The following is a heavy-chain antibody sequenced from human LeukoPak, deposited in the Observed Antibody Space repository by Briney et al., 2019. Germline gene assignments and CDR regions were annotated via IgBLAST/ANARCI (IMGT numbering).Heavy chain of an antibody. CDR3: ARDALQQWLVPTYYYYGMDV. Sequence: GGSLRLSCAASGFTFSSYWMSWVRQAPGKGLEWVANIKRDGSEKYYVDSVKGRFTISGDNAKNSLYLQMNSLRAEDTAVYYCARDALQQWLVPTYYYYGMDVWGQGTTVTVSS. J-gene: IGHJ6*02. CDR1: GFTFSSYW. D-gene: IGHD6-19*01. CDR2: IKRDGSEK. V-gene: IGHV3-7*01.